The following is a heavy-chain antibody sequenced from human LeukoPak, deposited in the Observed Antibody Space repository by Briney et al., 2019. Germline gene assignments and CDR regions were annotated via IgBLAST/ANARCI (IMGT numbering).Heavy chain of an antibody. Sequence: SETLSLTCTVSGVSISSTNYYWGWIRQPPGKGLEWFGSIYYSGSTYYNPSLKSRVTISVDTSKNQFSLKLSSVTAADTAVYCCARHSQYSSPGAYMDVWGKGTTVTVSS. J-gene: IGHJ6*03. CDR1: GVSISSTNYY. CDR3: ARHSQYSSPGAYMDV. CDR2: IYYSGST. V-gene: IGHV4-39*01. D-gene: IGHD6-6*01.